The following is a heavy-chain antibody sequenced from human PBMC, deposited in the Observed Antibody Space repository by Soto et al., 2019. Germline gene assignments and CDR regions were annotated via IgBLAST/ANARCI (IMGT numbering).Heavy chain of an antibody. V-gene: IGHV4-30-2*01. J-gene: IGHJ4*02. CDR1: GGSLRRGGYC. CDR2: IYHSGTT. D-gene: IGHD2-15*01. CDR3: TRGRYCSGGSCYSDY. Sequence: SETLSLTCAVSGGSLRRGGYCWGWVRQPPGKGLEWIGYIYHSGTTYYNPSLKSRVTISVDGSKNQFSLKLNSVTAADTAVYYCTRGRYCSGGSCYSDYWGRGTLVTVSS.